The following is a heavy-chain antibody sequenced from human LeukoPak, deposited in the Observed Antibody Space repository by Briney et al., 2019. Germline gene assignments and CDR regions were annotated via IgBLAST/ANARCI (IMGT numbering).Heavy chain of an antibody. D-gene: IGHD6-19*01. J-gene: IGHJ4*02. V-gene: IGHV5-51*01. Sequence: GESLKISCKGSGYKFTSYWVGWVRQMPGKGLEWMAIIYPGDSDTRYSPSFQGQVTISADKSISTAYLQWSSLKASDTAMYYCARRRGAGYSSGWSDYWGQGTLVTVSS. CDR1: GYKFTSYW. CDR3: ARRRGAGYSSGWSDY. CDR2: IYPGDSDT.